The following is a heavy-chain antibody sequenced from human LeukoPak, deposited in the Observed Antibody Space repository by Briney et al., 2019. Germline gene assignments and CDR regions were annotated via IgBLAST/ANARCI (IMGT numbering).Heavy chain of an antibody. Sequence: ASVKVSCKASGGTFSSYAISWVRQAPGQGLEWMGGIIPIFGTANYAQKFQGRVTITADESTSTAHMELSRLTSDDTAVYYCALLWFGELWTKDYWGQGTLVTVSS. J-gene: IGHJ4*02. D-gene: IGHD3-10*01. CDR2: IIPIFGTA. CDR1: GGTFSSYA. CDR3: ALLWFGELWTKDY. V-gene: IGHV1-69*13.